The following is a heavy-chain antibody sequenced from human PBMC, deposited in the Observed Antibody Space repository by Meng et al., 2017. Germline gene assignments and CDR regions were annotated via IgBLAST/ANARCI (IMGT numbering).Heavy chain of an antibody. J-gene: IGHJ4*02. V-gene: IGHV4-59*01. Sequence: ESLKISCTVSGGSISSYYWSWIRQPPGKGLEWIGYIYYSGSTNYNPYLKSRVTISVDTSKNQFSLKLSSVTAADTAVYYCARFPLGYDSSGYYSPEGYFDYWGQGTLVTVSS. D-gene: IGHD3-22*01. CDR3: ARFPLGYDSSGYYSPEGYFDY. CDR2: IYYSGST. CDR1: GGSISSYY.